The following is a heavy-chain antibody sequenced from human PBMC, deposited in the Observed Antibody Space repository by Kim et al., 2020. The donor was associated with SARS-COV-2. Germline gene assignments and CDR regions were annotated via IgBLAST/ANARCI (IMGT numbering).Heavy chain of an antibody. CDR1: GYSTTNNA. Sequence: ASVKVSCKASGYSTTNNAMHWVRQAPGQSLEWMGYISAATGDTRYSQKFQGRVTITRDTSASTDYMEMSSLRAEDTAVYYCARGAGRGAYLIDYWGQGTLVIVSS. CDR2: ISAATGDT. J-gene: IGHJ4*02. V-gene: IGHV1-3*01. CDR3: ARGAGRGAYLIDY. D-gene: IGHD3-10*01.